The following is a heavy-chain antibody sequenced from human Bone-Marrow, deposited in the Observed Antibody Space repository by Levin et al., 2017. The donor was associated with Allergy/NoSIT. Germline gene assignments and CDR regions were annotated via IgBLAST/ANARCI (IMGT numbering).Heavy chain of an antibody. CDR2: IYYSGST. CDR1: GGSISSYY. V-gene: IGHV4-59*01. CDR3: ARGRTTCGYFDY. D-gene: IGHD1-1*01. J-gene: IGHJ4*02. Sequence: PSETLSLTCTVSGGSISSYYWSWIRQPPGKGLEWIGYIYYSGSTNYNPSLKSRVTISVDTSKNQFSLKLSSVTAADTAVYYCARGRTTCGYFDYWGQGTLVTVSS.